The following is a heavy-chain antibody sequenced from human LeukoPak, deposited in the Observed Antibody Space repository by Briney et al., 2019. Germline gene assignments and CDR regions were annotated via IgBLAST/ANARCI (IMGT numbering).Heavy chain of an antibody. CDR2: IRYDGSNK. CDR3: AKDVETTVVTDYFDY. J-gene: IGHJ4*02. V-gene: IGHV3-30*02. D-gene: IGHD4-23*01. Sequence: GGSLRLSCAASGFTFSSYAMHWARQAPGKGLEWVAFIRYDGSNKYYADSVKGRFTISRDNSKNTLYLQMNSLRAEDTAVYYCAKDVETTVVTDYFDYWGQGTLVTVSS. CDR1: GFTFSSYA.